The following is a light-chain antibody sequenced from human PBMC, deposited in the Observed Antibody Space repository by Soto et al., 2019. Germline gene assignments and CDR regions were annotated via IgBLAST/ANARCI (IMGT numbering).Light chain of an antibody. CDR3: SSYTTSGSLFYV. CDR1: SSDIGGYNY. Sequence: QSALTQPASVSGSPGQSITISCTGASSDIGGYNYVSWYQHHPGKAPKLLIYEVTNRPSGVSNRFSGSKSGKTASLTISGLQAEDEADYYCSSYTTSGSLFYVFGTGTKVT. CDR2: EVT. J-gene: IGLJ1*01. V-gene: IGLV2-14*01.